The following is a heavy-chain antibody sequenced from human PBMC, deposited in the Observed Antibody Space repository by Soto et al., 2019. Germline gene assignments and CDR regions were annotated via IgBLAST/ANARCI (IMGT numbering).Heavy chain of an antibody. CDR3: ARCPPFIAAPRGYYYYMDV. Sequence: GGSLRLSCAASGFTFSDYYMSWIRQAPGKGLEWVSYISSSGSTIYYADSVKGRFTISRDNAKNSLYLQMNSLRAEDTAVYYCARCPPFIAAPRGYYYYMDVWGKGTTVTVSS. D-gene: IGHD6-6*01. V-gene: IGHV3-11*01. CDR2: ISSSGSTI. CDR1: GFTFSDYY. J-gene: IGHJ6*03.